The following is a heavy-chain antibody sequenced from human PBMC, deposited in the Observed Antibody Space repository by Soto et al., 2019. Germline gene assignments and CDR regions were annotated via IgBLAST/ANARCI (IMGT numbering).Heavy chain of an antibody. CDR1: GGSFSGYY. V-gene: IGHV4-34*01. CDR3: ARFVVPATRNADFDF. Sequence: PSETLSLTCAVYGGSFSGYYWSWILQPPGKGLEWIGEICHRGSNNYNPSLKSRVTISADTSKNQFSLNLSSVTAADTAVYYCARFVVPATRNADFDFWGQGTLVTVSS. CDR2: ICHRGSN. D-gene: IGHD2-15*01. J-gene: IGHJ4*02.